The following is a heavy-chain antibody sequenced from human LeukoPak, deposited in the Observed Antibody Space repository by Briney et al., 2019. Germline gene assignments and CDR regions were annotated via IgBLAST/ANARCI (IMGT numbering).Heavy chain of an antibody. J-gene: IGHJ4*02. V-gene: IGHV3-21*01. CDR3: ASESGSGSSAFDY. CDR1: GLTFSSYS. CDR2: ISSSSSYI. D-gene: IGHD3-10*01. Sequence: PGRSLRLSCAASGLTFSSYSMNWVRQAPGKGLEWVSSISSSSSYIYYADSVKGRFTISRDNAKNSLYLQMNSLRAEDTAVYYYASESGSGSSAFDYWGQGPLVTVSS.